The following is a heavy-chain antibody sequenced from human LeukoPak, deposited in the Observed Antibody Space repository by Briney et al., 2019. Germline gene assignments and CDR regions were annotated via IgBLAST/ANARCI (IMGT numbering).Heavy chain of an antibody. CDR2: INPRGGST. J-gene: IGHJ6*03. CDR3: ARDHSNKIRGEYYYFYMDV. Sequence: ASVKVSCKTSGYTFNNYYIHWVRLAPGQGLEWMGIINPRGGSTSYAQNFQGRVTMTRDMFTTTIYMELSSLTSEDTAVYYCARDHSNKIRGEYYYFYMDVWGKGTTVTVS. V-gene: IGHV1-46*02. CDR1: GYTFNNYY. D-gene: IGHD4-11*01.